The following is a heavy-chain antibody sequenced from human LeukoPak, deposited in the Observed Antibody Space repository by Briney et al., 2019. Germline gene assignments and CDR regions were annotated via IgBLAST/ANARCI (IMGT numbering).Heavy chain of an antibody. CDR1: GFTFSSYE. CDR3: AREAYCGGDCYSGY. Sequence: GGSLRLSCAASGFTFSSYEMNWVRQAPGKGLEWVSYISSSGSTIYYADSVKGRFTISRDNSKNTLYLQMNSLRAEDTAVYYCAREAYCGGDCYSGYWGQGTLVTVSS. D-gene: IGHD2-21*02. V-gene: IGHV3-48*03. CDR2: ISSSGSTI. J-gene: IGHJ4*02.